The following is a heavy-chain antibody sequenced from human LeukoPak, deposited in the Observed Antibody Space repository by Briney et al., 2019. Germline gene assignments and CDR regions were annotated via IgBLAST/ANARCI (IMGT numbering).Heavy chain of an antibody. CDR2: IGGSSRSM. J-gene: IGHJ4*02. Sequence: GGSLRLSCAASGFTFSTYSMNWVRQAPGKGLEWVSSIGGSSRSMYYADSVKGRFTISRDNARNSLFLQMNSLRAEDAAVYYCARELDEGFDYWGQGTLVTVSS. CDR3: ARELDEGFDY. D-gene: IGHD3-9*01. CDR1: GFTFSTYS. V-gene: IGHV3-21*01.